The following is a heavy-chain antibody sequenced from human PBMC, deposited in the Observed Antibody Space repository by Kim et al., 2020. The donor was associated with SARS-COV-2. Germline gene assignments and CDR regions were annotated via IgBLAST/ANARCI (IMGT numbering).Heavy chain of an antibody. J-gene: IGHJ3*02. CDR3: TRVNPIAGGWYDAFDI. D-gene: IGHD6-19*01. CDR2: IRSKANSYVT. V-gene: IGHV3-73*01. CDR1: GFTFSGST. Sequence: GGSLGLSCAASGFTFSGSTMHWVRQASGKGLEWVGRIRSKANSYVTAYAASVKNRFSISRDDSKNTAYLQMNSLKTEDTAVYYCTRVNPIAGGWYDAFDIWGQGTMVTVSS.